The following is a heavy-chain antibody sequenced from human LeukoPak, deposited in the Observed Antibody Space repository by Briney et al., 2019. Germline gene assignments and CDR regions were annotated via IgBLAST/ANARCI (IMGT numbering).Heavy chain of an antibody. D-gene: IGHD1-26*01. CDR1: GGTFSSYA. V-gene: IGHV1-69*06. CDR3: AREVGATTGQLKSLDY. Sequence: SVKVSCKACGGTFSSYAISWVRQATGQGLEWMGGIIPIFGTANYAQKFQGRVTITADKSTSTAYMELSSLRSEDTAVYYCAREVGATTGQLKSLDYWGQGTLVTVSS. CDR2: IIPIFGTA. J-gene: IGHJ4*02.